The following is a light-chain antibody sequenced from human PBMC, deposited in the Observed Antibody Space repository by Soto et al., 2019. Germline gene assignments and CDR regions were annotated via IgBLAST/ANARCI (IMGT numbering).Light chain of an antibody. J-gene: IGLJ2*01. CDR3: AAWDESLNAVV. V-gene: IGLV1-44*01. CDR2: TNN. Sequence: QSVLTQPPSVSGTPGHKVSISCSGSTSNLGGNTVNWYQQLPGTAPKLLIYTNNQRPSWVPDRFSGSKSGTSASLAISDLRSQDEADFYCAAWDESLNAVVFGGGTKLTVL. CDR1: TSNLGGNT.